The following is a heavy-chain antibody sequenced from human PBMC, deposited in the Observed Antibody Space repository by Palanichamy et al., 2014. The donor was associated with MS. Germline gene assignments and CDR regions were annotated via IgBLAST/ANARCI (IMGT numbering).Heavy chain of an antibody. V-gene: IGHV3-66*01. Sequence: EVQLVEVWGRLGPAWGVPETLLCRPLDSPSGSNYMSWVRQAPGKGLEWVSVIYSGGSTYYADSVKGRFTISRDNSKNTLYLQMNSLRAEDTAVYYCARGNWGTGPGVFDYWGQGTLVTVSS. J-gene: IGHJ4*02. CDR3: ARGNWGTGPGVFDY. CDR2: IYSGGST. CDR1: DSPSGSNY. D-gene: IGHD3-16*01.